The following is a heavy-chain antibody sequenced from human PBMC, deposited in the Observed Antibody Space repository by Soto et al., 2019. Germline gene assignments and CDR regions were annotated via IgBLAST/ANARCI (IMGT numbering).Heavy chain of an antibody. CDR1: GFTFRNYW. CDR3: VRDNRNSY. V-gene: IGHV3-74*01. CDR2: VTSDGSST. Sequence: VGSLRLSCAASGFTFRNYWMHWVRQAPGKGLVWVSRVTSDGSSTNYADSVKGRFTISRDNAKNTLYLQMNSLRAEDTAVYYCVRDNRNSYWGQGTLVTVSS. J-gene: IGHJ4*02. D-gene: IGHD1-1*01.